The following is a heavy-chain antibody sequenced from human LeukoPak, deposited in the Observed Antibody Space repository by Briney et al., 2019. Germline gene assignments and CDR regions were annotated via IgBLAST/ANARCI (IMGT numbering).Heavy chain of an antibody. V-gene: IGHV1-2*02. J-gene: IGHJ4*02. CDR1: GYTFTSYA. Sequence: GASVKVSCKASGYTFTSYAMNWVRQAPGQGLEWMGWINPNSGGTNYAQKFQGRVTMTRDTSISTAYMELSRLRSDDTAVYYCARDLYYYDSSGYSLTGYWGQGTLVTVSS. D-gene: IGHD3-22*01. CDR2: INPNSGGT. CDR3: ARDLYYYDSSGYSLTGY.